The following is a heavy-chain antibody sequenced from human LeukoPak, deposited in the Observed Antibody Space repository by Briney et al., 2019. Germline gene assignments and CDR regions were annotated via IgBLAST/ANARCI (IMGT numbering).Heavy chain of an antibody. D-gene: IGHD5-12*01. V-gene: IGHV4-39*07. Sequence: SETLSLTCTVSGGSISSSSYYWGWIRQPPGKGLEWIGSIYYSGSTYYNPSLKSRVTISVDTSKNQFSLKLSSVTAADTAVYYCARGAFTGADPIVATIAGYWGQGTLVTVSS. J-gene: IGHJ4*02. CDR3: ARGAFTGADPIVATIAGY. CDR1: GGSISSSSYY. CDR2: IYYSGST.